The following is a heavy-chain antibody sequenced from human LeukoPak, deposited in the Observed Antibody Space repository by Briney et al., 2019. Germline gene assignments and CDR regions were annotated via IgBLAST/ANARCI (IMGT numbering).Heavy chain of an antibody. J-gene: IGHJ4*02. D-gene: IGHD3-22*01. Sequence: GGSLRLSCAASGFTFSSYAMHWVRQAPGKGLEWVAVISYDGSNKYYVDSVKGRLTISRDNSKNTLYLQMNSLRAEDTAVYYCAKGPSSGYYKGPFDYWGQGTLVTVSS. CDR2: ISYDGSNK. CDR3: AKGPSSGYYKGPFDY. V-gene: IGHV3-30*18. CDR1: GFTFSSYA.